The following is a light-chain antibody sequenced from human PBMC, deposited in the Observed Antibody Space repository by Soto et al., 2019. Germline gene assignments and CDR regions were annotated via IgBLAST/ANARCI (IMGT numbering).Light chain of an antibody. CDR3: QQYDTSPRT. J-gene: IGKJ1*01. Sequence: MQSSLTATVSPGERANLLCRVSQTLRGRYLAWYQQKPGQANRLLIYGAYTRATGITDRFSGSGSGTDFTLTISRLEPEDFAVYYCQQYDTSPRTLGQGTTVDIK. CDR1: QTLRGRY. V-gene: IGKV3-20*01. CDR2: GAY.